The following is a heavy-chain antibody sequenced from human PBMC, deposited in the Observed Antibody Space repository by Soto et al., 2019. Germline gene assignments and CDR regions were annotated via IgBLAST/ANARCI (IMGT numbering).Heavy chain of an antibody. CDR1: GVTVSSYA. D-gene: IGHD2-15*01. CDR3: ARSPVVVVSANYYGMDV. Sequence: LVKVCCKASGVTVSSYAISWVRQAPGQGLGWMGGILPIFGTANYAQKFQSRVTITADESTSTAYMELSSLRSEDTVVYYCARSPVVVVSANYYGMDVWGQRTPVTVSS. V-gene: IGHV1-69*13. CDR2: ILPIFGTA. J-gene: IGHJ6*02.